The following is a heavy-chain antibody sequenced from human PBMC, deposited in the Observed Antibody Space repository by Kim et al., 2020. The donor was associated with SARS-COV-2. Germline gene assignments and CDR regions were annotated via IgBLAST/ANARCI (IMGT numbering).Heavy chain of an antibody. Sequence: ASVKVSCKASGYTFTSYAMHWVRQAPGQRLEWMGWINAGNGNTKYSQKFQGRVTITRDTSASTAYMELSSLRSEDTAVYYCARFRYYYGSGSYYNHYYYGMDVWGQGTTVTVSS. D-gene: IGHD3-10*01. CDR3: ARFRYYYGSGSYYNHYYYGMDV. J-gene: IGHJ6*02. V-gene: IGHV1-3*01. CDR2: INAGNGNT. CDR1: GYTFTSYA.